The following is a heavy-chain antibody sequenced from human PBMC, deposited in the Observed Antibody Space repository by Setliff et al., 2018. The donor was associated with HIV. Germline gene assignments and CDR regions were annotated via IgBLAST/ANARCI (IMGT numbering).Heavy chain of an antibody. Sequence: GGSLRLSCAASGFTFNNYWMTWVRQAPGKGLEWVADIKQDGSEKYYVASVKGRFTISRDIAENSLYLQMNSLRAEDTAVYYCASGREQGLRHAFDIWGQGAMVTVSS. V-gene: IGHV3-7*05. D-gene: IGHD4-17*01. CDR2: IKQDGSEK. J-gene: IGHJ3*02. CDR1: GFTFNNYW. CDR3: ASGREQGLRHAFDI.